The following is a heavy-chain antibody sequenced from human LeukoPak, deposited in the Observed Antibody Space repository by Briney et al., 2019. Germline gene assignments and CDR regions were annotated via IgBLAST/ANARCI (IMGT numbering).Heavy chain of an antibody. CDR1: GDSVSSDSAA. D-gene: IGHD1-26*01. V-gene: IGHV6-1*01. Sequence: SKTLSLTCAISGDSVSSDSAAWNWIRQSPSLGLEWLGRTYYRSKWYNEYAVSVKSRILINPDTSKNQFSLQLNSVTPEDTAVYYCARNLRSGTYFDHWGQGTLVTVSS. CDR2: TYYRSKWYN. J-gene: IGHJ4*02. CDR3: ARNLRSGTYFDH.